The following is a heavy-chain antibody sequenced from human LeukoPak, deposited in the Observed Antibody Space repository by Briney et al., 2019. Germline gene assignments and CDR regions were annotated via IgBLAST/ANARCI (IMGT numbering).Heavy chain of an antibody. CDR3: ARGDAYYYDSSGYYPY. J-gene: IGHJ4*02. V-gene: IGHV1-18*01. CDR1: GYTFTSYG. D-gene: IGHD3-22*01. Sequence: GASVKVSCKASGYTFTSYGISWVRQAPGQGLEWMGWISAYNGNTNYAQKLQGRVTMTTDTSTSTAYMELRSLRSDDTAVYYCARGDAYYYDSSGYYPYWGQGTLVTVSS. CDR2: ISAYNGNT.